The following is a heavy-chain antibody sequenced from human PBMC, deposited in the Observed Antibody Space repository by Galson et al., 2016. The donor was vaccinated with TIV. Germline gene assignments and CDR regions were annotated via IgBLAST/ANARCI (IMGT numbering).Heavy chain of an antibody. CDR3: VRDRISDFWSGYYTSEYFQY. V-gene: IGHV3-7*01. CDR1: GFTFSRYW. CDR2: INQDGYEK. D-gene: IGHD3-3*01. J-gene: IGHJ1*01. Sequence: SLRLSCAASGFTFSRYWLSWVRQAPGKGLEWVANINQDGYEKYYVDSLKGRFTIARDNAKNSLFLQMNSLRVEDTAVYYCVRDRISDFWSGYYTSEYFQYWGRGTLVTVSS.